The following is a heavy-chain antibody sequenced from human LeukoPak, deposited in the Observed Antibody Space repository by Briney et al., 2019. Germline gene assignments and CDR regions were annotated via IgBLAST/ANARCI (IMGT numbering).Heavy chain of an antibody. D-gene: IGHD3-16*02. Sequence: PETLSLTCNVSGGSINNYYWNWIRQPAGKGLEWIGRIFGDGSANYNPSLKSRVTMSVDTSKNQFSLKLISLTAADTAVYYCARIYPALFDNWGQGTLVTVSS. CDR2: IFGDGSA. V-gene: IGHV4-4*07. J-gene: IGHJ4*02. CDR1: GGSINNYY. CDR3: ARIYPALFDN.